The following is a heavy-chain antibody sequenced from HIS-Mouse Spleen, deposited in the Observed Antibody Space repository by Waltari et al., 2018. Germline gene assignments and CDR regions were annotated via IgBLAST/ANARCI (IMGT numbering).Heavy chain of an antibody. Sequence: QVQLVESGGGVVQPGRSLRLSCAASGFTFSSYAMHWVRQAPGKGRGWGASISYDGSNKYYAESVKGRFTISRDNSKNTLYLQMSSLRAEDTAVYYCARDHRNNWAIRDWGQGTLVTVSS. CDR3: ARDHRNNWAIRD. CDR2: ISYDGSNK. D-gene: IGHD1-20*01. V-gene: IGHV3-30*15. J-gene: IGHJ4*02. CDR1: GFTFSSYA.